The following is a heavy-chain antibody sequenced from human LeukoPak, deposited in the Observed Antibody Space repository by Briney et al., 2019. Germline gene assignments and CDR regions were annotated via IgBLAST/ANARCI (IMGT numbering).Heavy chain of an antibody. V-gene: IGHV3-7*04. CDR2: IKQDGIEK. J-gene: IGHJ4*02. CDR3: ARGDGYNPS. D-gene: IGHD5-24*01. Sequence: PGGSLRLSCAASEFTFSTYAMHWVRQAPGKGPEWVANIKQDGIEKYYVDSVKGRFTISRDNAKTSVYLQMNSLRAEDTAVYYCARGDGYNPSWGQGTQVTVSS. CDR1: EFTFSTYA.